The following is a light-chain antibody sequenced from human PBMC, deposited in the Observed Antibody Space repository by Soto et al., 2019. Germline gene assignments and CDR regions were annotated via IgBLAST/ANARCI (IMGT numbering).Light chain of an antibody. CDR3: SSYAGTNNLV. Sequence: QSVLTQPPSASGSPGQSVTISCTGTSSDVGGYNYVSWYQQYPGKAPKIMIYEVSERPSGVPVRFSGSKSGNTASLTVSGLQAEDEADYYCSSYAGTNNLVFGGGT. J-gene: IGLJ3*02. CDR1: SSDVGGYNY. CDR2: EVS. V-gene: IGLV2-8*01.